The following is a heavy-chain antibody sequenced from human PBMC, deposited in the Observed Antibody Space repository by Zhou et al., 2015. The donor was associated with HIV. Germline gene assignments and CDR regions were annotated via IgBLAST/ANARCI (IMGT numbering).Heavy chain of an antibody. D-gene: IGHD6-19*01. V-gene: IGHV1-18*01. Sequence: QVQLVQSGAEVKKPGASVKVSCKASGYTFTSYGISWVRQAPGQGLEWMGWISAYNGNTNYAQKLQGRVTMTTDTSTSTAYMELRSLRSDDTAVYYCARDKGVGSGWPGTYYYYYYGMDVWGQGTTVTVSS. CDR2: ISAYNGNT. CDR1: GYTFTSYG. J-gene: IGHJ6*02. CDR3: ARDKGVGSGWPGTYYYYYYGMDV.